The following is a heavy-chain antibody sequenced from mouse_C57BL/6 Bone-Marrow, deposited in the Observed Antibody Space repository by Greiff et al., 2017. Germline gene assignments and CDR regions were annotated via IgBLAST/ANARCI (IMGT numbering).Heavy chain of an antibody. Sequence: EVNVVESGGDLVKPGGSLKLSCAASGFTFSSYGMSWVRQTPDKRLEWVATISSGGSYTYYPDSVKGRFTISRDNAKNTLYLQMSSLKSEDTAMYYCARQGFTTVVYYYAMDYWGQGTSVTVSS. V-gene: IGHV5-6*01. CDR1: GFTFSSYG. J-gene: IGHJ4*01. CDR3: ARQGFTTVVYYYAMDY. D-gene: IGHD1-1*01. CDR2: ISSGGSYT.